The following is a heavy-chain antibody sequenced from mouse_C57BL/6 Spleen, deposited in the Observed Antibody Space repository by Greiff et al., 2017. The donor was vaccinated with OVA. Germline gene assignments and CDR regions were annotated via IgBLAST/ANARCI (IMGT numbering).Heavy chain of an antibody. D-gene: IGHD1-1*01. CDR1: GYTFTSYW. CDR2: IDPSDSNT. V-gene: IGHV1-69*01. CDR3: ARRYNGPFDY. J-gene: IGHJ2*01. Sequence: VQLQQPGAELVMPGASVKLSCKASGYTFTSYWMHWVKQRHGQGLEWIGEIDPSDSNTNYNQKFKGKSTLTVDKSSSTAYMQPSSLTSEDSAVYYCARRYNGPFDYWGQGTTLTVSS.